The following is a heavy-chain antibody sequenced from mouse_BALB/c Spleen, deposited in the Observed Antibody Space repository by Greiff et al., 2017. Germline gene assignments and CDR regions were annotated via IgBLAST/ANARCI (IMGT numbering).Heavy chain of an antibody. V-gene: IGHV1-55*01. CDR1: GYNFTSYW. CDR3: ARWDAMDY. J-gene: IGHJ4*01. Sequence: VKLQESGAELVKPGTSVKLSCKASGYNFTSYWINWVKLRPGQGLEWIGDIYPGSGSTNYNEKFKSKATLTVDTSSSTAYMQLSSLASEDSALYYCARWDAMDYWGQGTSVTVSS. CDR2: IYPGSGST.